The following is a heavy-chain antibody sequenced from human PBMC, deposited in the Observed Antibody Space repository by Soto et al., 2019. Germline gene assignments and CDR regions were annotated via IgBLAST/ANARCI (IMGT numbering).Heavy chain of an antibody. CDR1: GFTFSSYS. CDR2: ISSSSSTI. V-gene: IGHV3-48*01. CDR3: ARAFPAADMSLDAFDI. Sequence: PGGSLRLSCAASGFTFSSYSMNWVRQAPGKGLEWVSYISSSSSTIYYADSVKGRLTISRDNAKNSLYLQMNSLRAEDTAVYYCARAFPAADMSLDAFDIWGQGTMVTVSS. D-gene: IGHD2-15*01. J-gene: IGHJ3*02.